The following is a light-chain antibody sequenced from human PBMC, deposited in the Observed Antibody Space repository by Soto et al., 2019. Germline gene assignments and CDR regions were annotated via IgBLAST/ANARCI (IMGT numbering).Light chain of an antibody. CDR3: SSYTSSSTEV. Sequence: HSELKQAASVSGFPGHGLPIFCTRKSSDVGAYNYVSWYQQHPGKAPKLMIYDVNNRPSGVSNRFSGSKSGNTASLTISGLQAEDEADYYCSSYTSSSTEVFGTGTKVTVL. CDR2: DVN. V-gene: IGLV2-14*01. CDR1: SSDVGAYNY. J-gene: IGLJ1*01.